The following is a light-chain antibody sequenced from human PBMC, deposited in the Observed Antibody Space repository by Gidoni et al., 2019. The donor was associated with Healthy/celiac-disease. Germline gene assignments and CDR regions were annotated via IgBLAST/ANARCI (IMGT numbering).Light chain of an antibody. J-gene: IGKJ4*01. Sequence: IVMTQSPATLSVSPGERATLSCRASQSVSSNLAWYQQKPGQAPRLLIDGASTRATGIPARFSGSGSGTEFTLTISSLQSEDFAVYYCQQYNNWHTFGGGTKVEIK. CDR2: GAS. V-gene: IGKV3-15*01. CDR1: QSVSSN. CDR3: QQYNNWHT.